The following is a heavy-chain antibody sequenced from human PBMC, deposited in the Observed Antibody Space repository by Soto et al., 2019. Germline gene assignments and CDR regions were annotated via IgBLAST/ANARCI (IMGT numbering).Heavy chain of an antibody. CDR3: AKPDYDILTGYDAPFDY. CDR1: GFTFSSYA. CDR2: ISGSGGST. D-gene: IGHD3-9*01. V-gene: IGHV3-23*01. J-gene: IGHJ4*02. Sequence: EVQLLESGGGLVQPGGSLRLSCAASGFTFSSYAMSWVRQAPGKGLEWVSAISGSGGSTYYADSVKGRFTISRDNSKNTLYLQMNSLRAEDTAVYYCAKPDYDILTGYDAPFDYWGQGTLVTVSS.